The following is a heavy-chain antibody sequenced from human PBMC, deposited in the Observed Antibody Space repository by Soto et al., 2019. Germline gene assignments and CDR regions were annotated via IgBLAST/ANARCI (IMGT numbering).Heavy chain of an antibody. Sequence: SETLSLTYTVSGGSISSSSYYWGWIRQPPGKGLEGIGSIYYSGSTYYNPSLKSRVTISVDTSKNQFSLKLSSVTAADTAVYYCASPKIAFYNWFDPWGQGTLVT. CDR1: GGSISSSSYY. V-gene: IGHV4-39*01. CDR3: ASPKIAFYNWFDP. J-gene: IGHJ5*02. D-gene: IGHD3-3*02. CDR2: IYYSGST.